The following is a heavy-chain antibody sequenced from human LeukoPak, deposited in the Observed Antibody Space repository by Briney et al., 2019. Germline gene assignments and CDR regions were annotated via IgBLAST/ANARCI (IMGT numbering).Heavy chain of an antibody. CDR3: ARVDAH. CDR1: RVSFRGYY. CDR2: INHRRST. J-gene: IGHJ4*02. Sequence: SETLSLTCAFYRVSFRGYYWSWIRQPPGNGLDWIGKINHRRSTKYNPALRRRVTISGDTSKNQFSLKLSSVTAADKAVYYCARVDAHWGQGTMVTVSS. D-gene: IGHD2-2*01. V-gene: IGHV4-34*01.